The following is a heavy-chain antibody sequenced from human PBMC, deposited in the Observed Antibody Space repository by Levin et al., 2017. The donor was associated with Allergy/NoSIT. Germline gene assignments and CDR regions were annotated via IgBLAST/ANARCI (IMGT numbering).Heavy chain of an antibody. CDR2: IYHSGST. J-gene: IGHJ6*02. V-gene: IGHV4-30-2*01. D-gene: IGHD4-23*01. Sequence: SETLSLTCAVSGGSISSGGYSWSWIRQPPGKGLEWIGYIYHSGSTYYNPSLKSRVTISVDRSKNQFSLKLSSVTAADTAVYYCARGTTVVTPSLGGMDVWGQGTTVTVSS. CDR3: ARGTTVVTPSLGGMDV. CDR1: GGSISSGGYS.